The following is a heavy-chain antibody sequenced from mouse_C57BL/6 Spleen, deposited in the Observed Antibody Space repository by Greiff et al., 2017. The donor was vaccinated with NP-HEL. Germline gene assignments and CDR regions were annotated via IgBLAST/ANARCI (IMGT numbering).Heavy chain of an antibody. CDR2: IRNKANGYTT. V-gene: IGHV7-3*01. CDR3: ASGRDWYFDV. Sequence: EVKLMESGGGLVQPGGSLSLSCAASGFTFTDYYMSWVRQPPGKALEWLGFIRNKANGYTTEYSASVKGRFTISRDNSQSILYLQMNALRAEDSATYYGASGRDWYFDVWGTGTTVTVSS. J-gene: IGHJ1*03. CDR1: GFTFTDYY.